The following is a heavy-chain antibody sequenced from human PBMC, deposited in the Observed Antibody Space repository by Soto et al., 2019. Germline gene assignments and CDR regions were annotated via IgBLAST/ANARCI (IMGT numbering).Heavy chain of an antibody. D-gene: IGHD4-17*01. CDR2: ISYDGSNK. Sequence: QVPLVESGGGVVQPGRSLRLSCAASGFTFSSYLMHWVRQAPGKGLEWVAVISYDGSNKYYADSVKGRFTISRDNSKNPLYLQMNSLRVEDTAVYYCAREFTLTTFDYWGQGTLVTVSS. V-gene: IGHV3-30-3*01. J-gene: IGHJ4*02. CDR1: GFTFSSYL. CDR3: AREFTLTTFDY.